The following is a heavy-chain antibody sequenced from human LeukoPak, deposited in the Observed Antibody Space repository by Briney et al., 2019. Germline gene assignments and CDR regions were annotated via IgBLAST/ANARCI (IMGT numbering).Heavy chain of an antibody. CDR2: IGKDGSEK. V-gene: IGHV3-7*03. D-gene: IGHD2-21*01. J-gene: IGHJ4*02. CDR1: GFAFPNYW. Sequence: GGSLRLSCPASGFAFPNYWMVWARQAPEKGLDWVASIGKDGSEKSYGDSVKGRFTISRDNARNSLYLQMSSLRVEDTAVYYCTRDIVYLQLQNWGQGALVTVSS. CDR3: TRDIVYLQLQN.